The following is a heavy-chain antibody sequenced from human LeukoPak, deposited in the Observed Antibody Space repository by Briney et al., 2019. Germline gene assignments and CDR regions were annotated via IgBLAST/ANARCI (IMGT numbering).Heavy chain of an antibody. Sequence: GGSLILSCAASGFTFSSYWMSWVSQAPGKGLEWVANIKQDGSEKYYVDSVKGRFTISRDNAKNSLYLQMYSLRAEDTAVYYCARKSGSLFDYWGQGTLVTVSS. CDR2: IKQDGSEK. CDR1: GFTFSSYW. CDR3: ARKSGSLFDY. D-gene: IGHD3-3*01. J-gene: IGHJ4*02. V-gene: IGHV3-7*01.